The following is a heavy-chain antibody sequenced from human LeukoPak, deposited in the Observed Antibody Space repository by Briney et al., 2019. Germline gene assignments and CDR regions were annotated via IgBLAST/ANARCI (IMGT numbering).Heavy chain of an antibody. CDR3: ASLKGLYYFDY. CDR2: IIPILGTA. J-gene: IGHJ4*02. Sequence: SVKVSCKASGGTFSSYAISWVRQAPGQGLEWMGRIIPILGTANYTQMFQGRVTITADKSTSTAYMELSSLRSEDTAVYYCASLKGLYYFDYWGQGTLVTVSS. CDR1: GGTFSSYA. V-gene: IGHV1-69*04.